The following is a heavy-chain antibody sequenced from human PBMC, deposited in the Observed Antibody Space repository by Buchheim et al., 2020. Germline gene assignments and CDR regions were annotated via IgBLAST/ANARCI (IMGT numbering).Heavy chain of an antibody. CDR1: GFTFSSYA. CDR3: ARERDLGYCSGGSCWTFDY. CDR2: ISYDGSNK. Sequence: QVQLVESGGGVVQPGRSLRLSCAASGFTFSSYAMHWVRQAPGKGLEWVAVISYDGSNKYYADSVKGRFTISRDNSKNKLYLQMNSLRAEDTAVYYCARERDLGYCSGGSCWTFDYWGQGTL. D-gene: IGHD2-15*01. V-gene: IGHV3-30-3*01. J-gene: IGHJ4*02.